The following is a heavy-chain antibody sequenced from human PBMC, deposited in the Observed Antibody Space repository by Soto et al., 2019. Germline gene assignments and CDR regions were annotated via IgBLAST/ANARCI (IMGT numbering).Heavy chain of an antibody. CDR1: VFMCSAYT. CDR2: ISDDSSYI. V-gene: IGHV3-21*06. Sequence: WWSLGLSCSASVFMCSAYTMNWFRQAPGKGLEWLSSISDDSSYIDYADSLRGRFTVSRDNARNSLYLQIDSLGVEDTAVYYCATPYYFNHWGPGTLVTVSS. D-gene: IGHD3-16*01. J-gene: IGHJ1*01. CDR3: ATPYYFNH.